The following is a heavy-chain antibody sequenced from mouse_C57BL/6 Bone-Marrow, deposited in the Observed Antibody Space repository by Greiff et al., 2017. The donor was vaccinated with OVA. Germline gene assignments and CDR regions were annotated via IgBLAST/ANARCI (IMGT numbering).Heavy chain of an antibody. CDR2: ISSGSSTI. CDR3: ARWEYFDY. J-gene: IGHJ2*01. CDR1: GFTFSDYG. D-gene: IGHD4-1*01. Sequence: EVKLVESGGGLVKPGGSLKLSCAASGFTFSDYGMHWVRQAPEKGLEWVAYISSGSSTIYYEDTVKGRFTISRDNAKNTLFLQMTSLRSEDTAMYYCARWEYFDYWGQGTTLTVSS. V-gene: IGHV5-17*01.